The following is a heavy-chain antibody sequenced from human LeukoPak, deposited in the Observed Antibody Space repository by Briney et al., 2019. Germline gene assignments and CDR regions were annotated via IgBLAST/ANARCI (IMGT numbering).Heavy chain of an antibody. CDR3: ARDGRGWYRNLEY. J-gene: IGHJ4*02. Sequence: PGGSLRLSCAASGFTFSSYRMIWVRQAPGMGLEWLSYISSVGDNIYYADSVKGQFTISRDNAKNSLSLQMNSLRAEDTAVYYCARDGRGWYRNLEYWGQGTLVIVSS. CDR1: GFTFSSYR. V-gene: IGHV3-48*03. D-gene: IGHD6-19*01. CDR2: ISSVGDNI.